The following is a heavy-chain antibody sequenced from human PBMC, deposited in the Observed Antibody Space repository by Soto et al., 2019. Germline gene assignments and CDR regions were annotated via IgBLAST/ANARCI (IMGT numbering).Heavy chain of an antibody. J-gene: IGHJ4*02. CDR1: GYTFTGYY. CDR3: ARVVIGYYYDCSGYTLAPHFDY. CDR2: INPNSGGT. Sequence: ASVKVSCKASGYTFTGYYMHWVRQAPGQGLEWMGWINPNSGGTNYAQKFQGRVTMTRDTSISTAYMELSRLRSDDTAVYYCARVVIGYYYDCSGYTLAPHFDYWGQGTLVTVS. V-gene: IGHV1-2*02. D-gene: IGHD3-22*01.